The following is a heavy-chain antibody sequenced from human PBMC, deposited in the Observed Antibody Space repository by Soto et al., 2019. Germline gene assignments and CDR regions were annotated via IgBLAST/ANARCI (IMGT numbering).Heavy chain of an antibody. CDR3: AKQEDQDYYDSSGYYSYFDF. CDR2: ISGSGGST. Sequence: GGSLRLSCAASGFTFSSYAMSWVRQAPGKGLEWVSAISGSGGSTYYADSVKGRFTISRDNSKNTLYLQMNSLRAEDTAVYYCAKQEDQDYYDSSGYYSYFDFWAQRTLVTGSS. D-gene: IGHD3-22*01. V-gene: IGHV3-23*01. CDR1: GFTFSSYA. J-gene: IGHJ4*02.